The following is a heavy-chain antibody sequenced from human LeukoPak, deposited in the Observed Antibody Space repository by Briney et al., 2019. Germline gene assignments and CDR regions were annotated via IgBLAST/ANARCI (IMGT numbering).Heavy chain of an antibody. D-gene: IGHD3-16*01. Sequence: SETLSLTCTVSGGSISSYYWSWIRQPPGKGLEWIGYIYYSGSTNYNPSLKSRVTISVDTSKNQFSLKLSSVTAADTAVYYCATGGGSEYRDFDYWGQGTLVTVSS. CDR1: GGSISSYY. V-gene: IGHV4-59*01. CDR2: IYYSGST. CDR3: ATGGGSEYRDFDY. J-gene: IGHJ4*02.